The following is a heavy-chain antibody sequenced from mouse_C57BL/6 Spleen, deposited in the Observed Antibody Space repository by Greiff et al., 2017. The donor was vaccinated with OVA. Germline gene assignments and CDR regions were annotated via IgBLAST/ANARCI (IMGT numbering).Heavy chain of an antibody. CDR3: ARKLGRGGYAMDY. CDR1: GYAFSSSW. V-gene: IGHV1-82*01. D-gene: IGHD4-1*01. CDR2: IYPGDGDT. J-gene: IGHJ4*01. Sequence: QVQLKESGPELVKPGASVKISCKASGYAFSSSWMNWVKQRPGKGLEWIGRIYPGDGDTNYNGKFKGKATLTADKSSSTAYMQLSSLTSEDSAVYFCARKLGRGGYAMDYWGQGTSVTVSS.